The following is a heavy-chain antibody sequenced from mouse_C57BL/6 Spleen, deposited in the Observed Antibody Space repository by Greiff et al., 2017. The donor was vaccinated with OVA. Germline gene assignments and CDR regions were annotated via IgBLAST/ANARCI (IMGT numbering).Heavy chain of an antibody. D-gene: IGHD1-1*01. CDR1: GYSFTGYY. J-gene: IGHJ1*03. V-gene: IGHV1-42*01. CDR2: INPSTGGT. CDR3: AKVLYYYGSSYGYFDV. Sequence: VHVKQSGPELVKPGASVKISCKASGYSFTGYYMNWVKQSPEKSLEWIGEINPSTGGTTYNQKFKAKATLTVDKSSSTAYMQLKSLTSEDSAVYYCAKVLYYYGSSYGYFDVWGTGTTVTVSS.